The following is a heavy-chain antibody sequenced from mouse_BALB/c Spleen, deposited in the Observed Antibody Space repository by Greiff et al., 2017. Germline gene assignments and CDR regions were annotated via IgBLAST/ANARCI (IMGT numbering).Heavy chain of an antibody. CDR3: ARDAMDY. CDR1: GFTFSDYG. V-gene: IGHV5-15*02. J-gene: IGHJ4*01. Sequence: VQLKESGGGLVQPGGSRKLSCAASGFTFSDYGMAWVRQAPGKGPEWVAFISNLAYSIYYADTVKGRFTISRDNPKNTLFLQMTSLRSEDTAMYYCARDAMDYWGQGTSVTVSS. CDR2: ISNLAYSI.